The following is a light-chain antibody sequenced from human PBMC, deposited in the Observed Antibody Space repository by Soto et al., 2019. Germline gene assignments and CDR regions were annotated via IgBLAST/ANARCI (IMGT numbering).Light chain of an antibody. Sequence: EVVMTQSPATLSVSPGERATLSCRASQSVSRNLAWYHQRPGQPPRLVMYGASTRATGIPARFSGSGSGTEFNLTISSLQSEDCVVYYCQHYNNWPPYTFGQGTKLEIK. CDR3: QHYNNWPPYT. J-gene: IGKJ2*01. CDR1: QSVSRN. V-gene: IGKV3-15*01. CDR2: GAS.